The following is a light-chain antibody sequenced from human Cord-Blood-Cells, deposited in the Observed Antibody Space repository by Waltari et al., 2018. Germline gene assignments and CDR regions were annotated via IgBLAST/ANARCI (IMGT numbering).Light chain of an antibody. CDR3: NSRDSSGNHHVV. CDR2: GKT. CDR1: SLRSYY. V-gene: IGLV3-19*01. J-gene: IGLJ2*01. Sequence: SSELTQDPAVSVALGQTVRITCQGDSLRSYYASWYQQKPGQAPVLVIYGKTNRPSCMPDRFSGSSSGNTVSLTITGAQAEDEADYYCNSRDSSGNHHVVFGGGTKLTVL.